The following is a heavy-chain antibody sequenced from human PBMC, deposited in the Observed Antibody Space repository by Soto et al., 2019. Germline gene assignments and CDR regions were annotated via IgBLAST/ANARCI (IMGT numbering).Heavy chain of an antibody. V-gene: IGHV4-4*02. CDR2: IYHSGST. CDR3: ARMDLPAAMVGYYYGMDV. J-gene: IGHJ6*02. Sequence: QVQLQESGPGLVKPSGTLSLTCAVSGGSISSSNWWSWVRQPPGKGLEWIGEIYHSGSTNYNPSLKSRVTISVDKSKNQFSLKLSSVTAADTAVHYCARMDLPAAMVGYYYGMDVWGQGTTVTVSS. D-gene: IGHD2-2*01. CDR1: GGSISSSNW.